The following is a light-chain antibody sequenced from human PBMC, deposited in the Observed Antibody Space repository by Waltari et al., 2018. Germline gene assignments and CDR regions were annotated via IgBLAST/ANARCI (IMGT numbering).Light chain of an antibody. Sequence: QSVLTQPPSASGTPGQRVTISCSGSSSNIGSNYVYWYQQLPGTAPKLRIYRNNQRPAGVPDRFSGSKSGTSASLAISGLRSEDEADYYCAAWDDSLSGLFGGGTKLTVL. CDR3: AAWDDSLSGL. V-gene: IGLV1-47*01. CDR1: SSNIGSNY. CDR2: RNN. J-gene: IGLJ2*01.